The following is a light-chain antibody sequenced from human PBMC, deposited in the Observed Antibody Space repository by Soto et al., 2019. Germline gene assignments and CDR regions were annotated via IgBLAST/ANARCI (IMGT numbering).Light chain of an antibody. V-gene: IGKV3-20*01. CDR3: QQYERSSIT. J-gene: IGKJ5*01. CDR2: GAS. Sequence: EIVLTQSPGTLSLSPGERATLSCRASQSVNSDYFAWYQQRPGQPPRLLIYGASSRATGIPDRFSGSGSGTDFTLSISRMEPEDFAMYYCQQYERSSITFGQGTRLVIK. CDR1: QSVNSDY.